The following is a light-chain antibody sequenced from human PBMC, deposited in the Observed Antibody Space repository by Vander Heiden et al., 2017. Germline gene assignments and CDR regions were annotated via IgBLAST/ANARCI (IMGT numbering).Light chain of an antibody. J-gene: IGKJ3*01. CDR1: QSVLYSSNNKNY. CDR2: WAS. V-gene: IGKV4-1*01. CDR3: QQYYSTPVT. Sequence: DIVMTQSLDSLAVSLGERATINCKSSQSVLYSSNNKNYLAWYQQKPGQPPKLLIYWASTRESGVPDRFSGSGSGTDFTLTISSLQAEDVAVYYCQQYYSTPVTFGHGTKVDIK.